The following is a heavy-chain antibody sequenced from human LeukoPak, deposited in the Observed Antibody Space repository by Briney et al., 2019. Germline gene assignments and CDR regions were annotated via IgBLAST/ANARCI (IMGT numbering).Heavy chain of an antibody. CDR3: ARDLVGYCTNGVCYSSGGPPTDHQETSDY. V-gene: IGHV1-69*04. CDR1: GGTFSSYA. J-gene: IGHJ4*02. Sequence: GSLVKVSHKASGGTFSSYAIIWVRQPPGQGLEWMGRIIPILGMAQYPQKLQGRVTIPADKSTSTAYMELSSLRSEDTAVYYCARDLVGYCTNGVCYSSGGPPTDHQETSDYGGQGTLVSVSS. CDR2: IIPILGMA. D-gene: IGHD2-8*01.